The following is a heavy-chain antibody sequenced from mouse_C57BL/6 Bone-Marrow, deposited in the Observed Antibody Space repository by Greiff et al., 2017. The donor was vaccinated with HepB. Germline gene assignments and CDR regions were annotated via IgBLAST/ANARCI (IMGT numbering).Heavy chain of an antibody. CDR2: ISYDGSN. Sequence: ESGPGLVKPSQSLSLTCSVTGYSITSGYYWNWIRQFPGNKLEWMGYISYDGSNNYNPSLKNRISITRDTSKNQFFLKLNSVTTEDTATYYCARGGYFFYYAMDYWGQGTSVTVSS. D-gene: IGHD2-3*01. CDR1: GYSITSGYY. V-gene: IGHV3-6*01. CDR3: ARGGYFFYYAMDY. J-gene: IGHJ4*01.